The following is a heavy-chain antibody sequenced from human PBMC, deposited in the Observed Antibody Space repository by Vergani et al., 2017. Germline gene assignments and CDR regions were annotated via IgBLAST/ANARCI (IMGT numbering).Heavy chain of an antibody. J-gene: IGHJ4*02. V-gene: IGHV1-3*01. CDR3: ARDAQIAVAGNGPPIDY. CDR2: INAGNGNT. Sequence: QVQLVQSGAEVKKPGASVKVSCEASGYTFTSYAMHWVRQAPGQRLEWMGWINAGNGNTKYSQKFQGRVTITRDTSASTAYMELSSLRSDDTAVYYCARDAQIAVAGNGPPIDYWGQGTLVTVSS. D-gene: IGHD6-19*01. CDR1: GYTFTSYA.